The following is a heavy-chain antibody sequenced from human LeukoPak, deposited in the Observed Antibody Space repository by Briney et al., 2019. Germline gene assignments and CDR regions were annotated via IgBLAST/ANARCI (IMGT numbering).Heavy chain of an antibody. J-gene: IGHJ6*01. CDR3: ASVLEGYHYYGMDI. V-gene: IGHV3-23*01. Sequence: GGSLRLSCAASGFTYSKFAMSWVRQAPGKGLEWVSTISGSGGGTFYADSVKGRFTISRDNSKNTLYLQMNSLRAEDTAVSYCASVLEGYHYYGMDIWGQGATVTVSS. D-gene: IGHD1-1*01. CDR1: GFTYSKFA. CDR2: ISGSGGGT.